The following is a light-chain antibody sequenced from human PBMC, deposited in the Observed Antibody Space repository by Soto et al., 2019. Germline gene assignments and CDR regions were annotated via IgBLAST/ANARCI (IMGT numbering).Light chain of an antibody. CDR3: QQYYSYPLT. CDR1: QGISSY. Sequence: AIRMTQSPSSFSASTGDRVTITCRASQGISSYLAWYQQKPWKAPKLLLYAASTLQSGVASRFSGSGSGTDFTLTISGLQSEGFATYYCQQYYSYPLTFGGGTKVEIK. J-gene: IGKJ4*01. CDR2: AAS. V-gene: IGKV1-8*01.